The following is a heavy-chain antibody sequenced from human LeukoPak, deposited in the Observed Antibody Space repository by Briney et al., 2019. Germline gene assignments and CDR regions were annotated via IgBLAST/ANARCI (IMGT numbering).Heavy chain of an antibody. CDR3: VRWSGTYPLYYLDY. D-gene: IGHD3-3*01. CDR2: ISTMSNYI. V-gene: IGHV3-21*01. CDR1: GFDFSTYA. Sequence: PGGSLRLSCAASGFDFSTYAINWVRQAPRKGLEWVSSISTMSNYIFYGDSVKGRFTISKDNTKNTLYLYMNSLRPEDTAVYYCVRWSGTYPLYYLDYWGQGTLVTVSS. J-gene: IGHJ4*02.